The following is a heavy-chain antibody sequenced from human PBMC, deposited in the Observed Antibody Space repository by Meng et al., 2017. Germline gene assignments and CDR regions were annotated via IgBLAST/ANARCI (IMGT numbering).Heavy chain of an antibody. CDR3: AGDYGDYRDWYFDL. CDR2: IYTSGST. CDR1: GGSISSYY. Sequence: QVQLQESGPGLVQPSETLSLTCTVSGGSISSYYWSWIRQPAGKGLEWIGRIYTSGSTNYNPSLKSRVTMSVDTSKNQFSLKLSSVTAADTAVYYCAGDYGDYRDWYFDLWGRGTLVTVSS. V-gene: IGHV4-4*07. D-gene: IGHD4-17*01. J-gene: IGHJ2*01.